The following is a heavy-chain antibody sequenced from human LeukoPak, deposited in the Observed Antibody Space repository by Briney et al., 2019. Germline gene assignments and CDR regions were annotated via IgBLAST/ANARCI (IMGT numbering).Heavy chain of an antibody. D-gene: IGHD2-2*02. J-gene: IGHJ5*02. Sequence: GASVKVSCKASGYTFTSYDINWVRQATGQGLEWMGWMNPNSGNTGYAQKFQGRVTMTRNTSISTAYMELSSLRSEDTAVYYCARGNSGVPAAIRFVWHAPGNWFDPWGQGTLLTVSS. CDR1: GYTFTSYD. CDR3: ARGNSGVPAAIRFVWHAPGNWFDP. V-gene: IGHV1-8*01. CDR2: MNPNSGNT.